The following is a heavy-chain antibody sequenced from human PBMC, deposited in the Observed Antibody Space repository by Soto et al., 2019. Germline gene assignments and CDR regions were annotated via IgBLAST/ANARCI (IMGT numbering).Heavy chain of an antibody. CDR3: ARSQGGSSSLDIYYYYYYGMDV. CDR1: GGTFSSYA. V-gene: IGHV1-69*13. Sequence: GASVKVSCKAPGGTFSSYAISWVRQAPGQGLEWKGVFIPIFGTANYAQKFQGRVTITADESTSTGYMELSSLRSEDTAVYYCARSQGGSSSLDIYYYYYYGMDVWGQGTTVTVSS. CDR2: FIPIFGTA. J-gene: IGHJ6*02. D-gene: IGHD2-15*01.